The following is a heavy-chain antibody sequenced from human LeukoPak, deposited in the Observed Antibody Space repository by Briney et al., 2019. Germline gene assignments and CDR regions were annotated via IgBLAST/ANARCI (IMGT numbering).Heavy chain of an antibody. Sequence: SSETLSLTCTVSGGSIRGYYWSWSRQPPGKGLEGGGYIFYSGSTNYNPSLKSRVTISLDTSNHQSPLKLSYVTAANTAVYYCARLMIVVGRWFDRWGQGTLVTVSS. CDR2: IFYSGST. CDR3: ARLMIVVGRWFDR. D-gene: IGHD3-22*01. CDR1: GGSIRGYY. J-gene: IGHJ5*02. V-gene: IGHV4-59*08.